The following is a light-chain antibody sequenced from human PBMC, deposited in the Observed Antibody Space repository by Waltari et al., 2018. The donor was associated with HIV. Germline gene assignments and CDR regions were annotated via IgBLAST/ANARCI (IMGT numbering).Light chain of an antibody. CDR2: ENS. V-gene: IGLV1-51*02. CDR1: HSNIGNNY. Sequence: QSILTQPPSVSAAPGQKVTISCSGNHSNIGNNYVAWYQQFPGTAPKFLIYENSKRPSGMPDRFSGSKSGTSATLGITGLQAGDEADYYCGTWDTILSGGVFGGGTKVTVL. J-gene: IGLJ2*01. CDR3: GTWDTILSGGV.